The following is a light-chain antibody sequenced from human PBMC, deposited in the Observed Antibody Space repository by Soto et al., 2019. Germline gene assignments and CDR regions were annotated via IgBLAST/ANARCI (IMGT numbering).Light chain of an antibody. CDR1: QSISSW. J-gene: IGKJ1*01. CDR3: QQYNSYGT. Sequence: DIQMTQSPSTLSASVGDRVTITCRASQSISSWLAWYQQKPGKAPKLLIYDAASLESGVPSRFSGSGSGTEFTLTISSLKHDDFATYYCQQYNSYGTFGQGTKVDI. V-gene: IGKV1-5*01. CDR2: DAA.